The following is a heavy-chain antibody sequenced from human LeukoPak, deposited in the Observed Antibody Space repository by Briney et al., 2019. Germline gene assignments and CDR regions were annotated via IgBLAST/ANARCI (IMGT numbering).Heavy chain of an antibody. J-gene: IGHJ5*02. V-gene: IGHV4-38-2*02. D-gene: IGHD1-26*01. CDR2: IYHSGST. Sequence: SETLSLTCTISGYSISSGYYWGWIRQPPGKGLEWIGSIYHSGSTYYNPSLKSRVTISVDTSKNQFSLKLSSVTAADTAVYYCASASGSYSGWFDPWGQGTLVTVSS. CDR1: GYSISSGYY. CDR3: ASASGSYSGWFDP.